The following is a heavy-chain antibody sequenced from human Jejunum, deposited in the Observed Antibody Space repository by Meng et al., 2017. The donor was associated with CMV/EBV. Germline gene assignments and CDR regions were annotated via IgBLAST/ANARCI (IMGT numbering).Heavy chain of an antibody. CDR3: TRGLGAHSSKFDY. D-gene: IGHD3-16*01. Sequence: CKTSGYTFMTYGINWVREAPGQRLEWMGWINTNTGNPTYAQDFTGRFVFSLDTSVSTAYLQISGLRAEDTAVYYCTRGLGAHSSKFDYWGQGTLVTVSS. J-gene: IGHJ4*02. CDR1: GYTFMTYG. CDR2: INTNTGNP. V-gene: IGHV7-4-1*02.